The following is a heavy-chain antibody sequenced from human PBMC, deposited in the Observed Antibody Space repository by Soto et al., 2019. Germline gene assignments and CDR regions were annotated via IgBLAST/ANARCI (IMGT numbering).Heavy chain of an antibody. Sequence: HPGGSLRLSCAASGFTFSSYGMTWVRQAPGKGLEWVSAIWYDGSYQYYADSVRGRFTTSRDNSNNTLLLEMNSLRVEDTAVYYCARDRLITYGAKIAPDHWGQGALVTVSS. CDR2: IWYDGSYQ. CDR3: ARDRLITYGAKIAPDH. V-gene: IGHV3-33*08. CDR1: GFTFSSYG. J-gene: IGHJ5*02. D-gene: IGHD1-20*01.